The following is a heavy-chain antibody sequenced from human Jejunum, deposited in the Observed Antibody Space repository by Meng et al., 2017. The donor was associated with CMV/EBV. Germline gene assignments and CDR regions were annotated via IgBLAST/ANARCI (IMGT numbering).Heavy chain of an antibody. CDR2: IIPIFRTP. CDR3: ARGIVGTTIDL. J-gene: IGHJ5*02. D-gene: IGHD1-26*01. Sequence: QVQLRQAGAEVKKPGSSVKVSCTSSGGSVNNYAINWVRQAPGQGLEWMGGIIPIFRTPQYAQKFQGRLTITADGPTGTTFMELSSLTSDDTAIYYCARGIVGTTIDLWGRGTLVTVSS. CDR1: GGSVNNYA. V-gene: IGHV1-69*12.